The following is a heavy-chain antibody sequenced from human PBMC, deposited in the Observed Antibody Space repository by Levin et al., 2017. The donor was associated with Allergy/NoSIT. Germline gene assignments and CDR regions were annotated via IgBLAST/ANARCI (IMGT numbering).Heavy chain of an antibody. D-gene: IGHD3-10*01. CDR2: IDPSDSYT. CDR1: GYSFTSYW. Sequence: GASVKVSCKGSGYSFTSYWISWVRQMPGKGLEWMGRIDPSDSYTNYSPSFRGHVTISADKSISTAYLQWSSLKASDTAMYYCARHHPRSGNYYYYGMDVWGQGTTVTVSS. J-gene: IGHJ6*02. CDR3: ARHHPRSGNYYYYGMDV. V-gene: IGHV5-10-1*01.